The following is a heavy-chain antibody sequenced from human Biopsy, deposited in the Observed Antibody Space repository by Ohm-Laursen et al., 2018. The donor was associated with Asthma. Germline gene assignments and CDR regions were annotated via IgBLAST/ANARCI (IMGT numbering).Heavy chain of an antibody. CDR1: GFTFTKYA. CDR2: ISSSADGT. D-gene: IGHD6-19*01. Sequence: SLRLSCAASGFTFTKYAMTWVRQAPGKGLEWVSGISSSADGTYYADSVRGRFTISRDFYKNTLYLQMDSLRAEDTAVYYCARGDSSGWSHYYFDYWGQGTLVTVSS. J-gene: IGHJ4*02. CDR3: ARGDSSGWSHYYFDY. V-gene: IGHV3-23*01.